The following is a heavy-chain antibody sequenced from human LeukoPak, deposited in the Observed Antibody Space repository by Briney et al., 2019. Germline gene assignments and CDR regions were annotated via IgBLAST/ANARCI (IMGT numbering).Heavy chain of an antibody. Sequence: GGSLRLSCAASGFTFSSYVMSWVRQAPGKGLEWVSAISGSGGNTYYADSVKGRFTISRDNSKNTLYLQMNSLRAEDAAVYYCANEYSKGDVWGQGTMVTVSS. CDR2: ISGSGGNT. J-gene: IGHJ3*01. CDR1: GFTFSSYV. V-gene: IGHV3-23*01. CDR3: ANEYSKGDV. D-gene: IGHD4-11*01.